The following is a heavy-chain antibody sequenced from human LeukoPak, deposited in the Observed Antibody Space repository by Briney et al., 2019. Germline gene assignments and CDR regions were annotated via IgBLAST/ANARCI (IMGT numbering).Heavy chain of an antibody. D-gene: IGHD6-19*01. J-gene: IGHJ4*02. CDR1: GFSFSSYA. CDR2: MSSSDDGR. CDR3: ARWLVRGLTGY. Sequence: GGSLRPSCATSGFSFSSYAMSWVRQAPGKGLEWVSAMSSSDDGRYYAASVRGRFTISRDTSRSTLYLQMNSLRAEDTAVYYCARWLVRGLTGYWGQGTLVTVSS. V-gene: IGHV3-23*01.